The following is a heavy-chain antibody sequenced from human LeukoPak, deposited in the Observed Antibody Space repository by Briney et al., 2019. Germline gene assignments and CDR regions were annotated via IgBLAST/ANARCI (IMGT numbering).Heavy chain of an antibody. Sequence: SETLSLTCTVSGGSISSYYWSWIRQPPGKGLEWIGYIYYSGSTNYNPSLKSRVTISVDTSKNQFSLKLSSVTAADTAVYYCARQRIAVAGTNWFDSWGQGTLVTVSS. CDR1: GGSISSYY. J-gene: IGHJ5*01. V-gene: IGHV4-59*08. CDR3: ARQRIAVAGTNWFDS. D-gene: IGHD6-19*01. CDR2: IYYSGST.